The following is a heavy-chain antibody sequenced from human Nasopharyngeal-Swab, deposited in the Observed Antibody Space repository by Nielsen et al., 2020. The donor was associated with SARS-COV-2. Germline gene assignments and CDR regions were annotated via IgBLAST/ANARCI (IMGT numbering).Heavy chain of an antibody. CDR3: AREWFGDHTPPTYYYGMDV. D-gene: IGHD3-10*01. J-gene: IGHJ6*02. Sequence: VRQAPGKGLVWVSRINSDGSSTSYADSVKGRFTISRDNAKNTLYLQMNSLRAEDTAVYYCAREWFGDHTPPTYYYGMDVWGQGTTVTVSS. V-gene: IGHV3-74*01. CDR2: INSDGSST.